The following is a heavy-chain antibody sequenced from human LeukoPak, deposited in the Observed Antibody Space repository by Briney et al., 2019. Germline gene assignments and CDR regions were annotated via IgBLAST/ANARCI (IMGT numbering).Heavy chain of an antibody. V-gene: IGHV6-1*01. CDR3: ARRLTQYDCFDP. D-gene: IGHD2-2*01. Sequence: SQTLSLTCAISGDSVSSNSVTWNCIRQSPSRGLEWPGRTYYRSTWYNDYAVSVRGRITVNPDTSKNQFSLHLNSVTPEDTAVYYCARRLTQYDCFDPWGQGILVTVSS. J-gene: IGHJ5*02. CDR2: TYYRSTWYN. CDR1: GDSVSSNSVT.